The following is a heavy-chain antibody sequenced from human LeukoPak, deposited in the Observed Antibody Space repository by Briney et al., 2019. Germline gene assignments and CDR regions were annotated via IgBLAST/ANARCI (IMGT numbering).Heavy chain of an antibody. J-gene: IGHJ4*02. CDR1: GFTFSDYY. V-gene: IGHV3-11*04. Sequence: GGSLRLSCAASGFTFSDYYMSWIRQAPGKGLEWVSYISSSGSTIYYADSVKGRFTISRDNAKNTLNLQMNGLRAEDTAVYYCARDPLIVPDYWGQGTLVTVSS. CDR3: ARDPLIVPDY. CDR2: ISSSGSTI. D-gene: IGHD3-22*01.